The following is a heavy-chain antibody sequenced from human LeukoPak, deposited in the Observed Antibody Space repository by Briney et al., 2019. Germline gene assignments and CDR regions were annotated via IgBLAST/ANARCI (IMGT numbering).Heavy chain of an antibody. CDR3: AIDPPDWSDARNDP. Sequence: GGSLRLSCTASGFTFSTFGMTWVRHTPGKGLEWVSTINLNGQNTHYADSVRGRFTISRDNSRNTVFLQMDNLRVEDTAVYYCAIDPPDWSDARNDPWGQGTRVTVSS. CDR2: INLNGQNT. CDR1: GFTFSTFG. V-gene: IGHV3-23*01. J-gene: IGHJ5*02. D-gene: IGHD1-1*01.